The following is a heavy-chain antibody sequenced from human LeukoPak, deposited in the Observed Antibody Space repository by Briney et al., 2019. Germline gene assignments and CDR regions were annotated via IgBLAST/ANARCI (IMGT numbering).Heavy chain of an antibody. CDR3: VRVACSSMTSCATVDY. V-gene: IGHV3-74*01. CDR1: GFTFSSYW. D-gene: IGHD2-2*01. Sequence: GGSLRLSCAASGFTFSSYWMHWVRQAPGKGLGGVSRINSDGSSTSYADSVKGRFIISRDNAKNTLSLQMNSLRAEDTAVFYCVRVACSSMTSCATVDYWGQGTLVTVSS. CDR2: INSDGSST. J-gene: IGHJ4*02.